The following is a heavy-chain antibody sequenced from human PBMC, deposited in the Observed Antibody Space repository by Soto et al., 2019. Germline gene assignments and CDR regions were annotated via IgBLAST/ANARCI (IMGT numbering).Heavy chain of an antibody. D-gene: IGHD2-15*01. CDR3: ARVEVCSGGSCYSYYYYYMDV. J-gene: IGHJ6*03. V-gene: IGHV3-7*01. Sequence: GGSLRLSCAASGFTFSNYWMSWVRQAPGKGLEWVANIKQDGSEKYFVDSVKGRFNISRDNAKNSLYLQMNSLRAEDTAVYYCARVEVCSGGSCYSYYYYYMDVWGKGTTVTV. CDR1: GFTFSNYW. CDR2: IKQDGSEK.